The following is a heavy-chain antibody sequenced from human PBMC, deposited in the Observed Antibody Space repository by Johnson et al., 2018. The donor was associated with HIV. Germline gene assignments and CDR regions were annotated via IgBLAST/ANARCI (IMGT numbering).Heavy chain of an antibody. CDR2: INWNGGSK. Sequence: VQLMESGGGLVQPGRSLRLSCAASGFTFDDYAMHWVRQPPGKGLEWVSGINWNGGSKVYADSVKGRFTISRDNSKNTLYLQMNSLRAEDTAVYYCAKTYSSSWYAFDIWGQGTMVTVSS. CDR1: GFTFDDYA. J-gene: IGHJ3*02. CDR3: AKTYSSSWYAFDI. D-gene: IGHD6-13*01. V-gene: IGHV3-9*01.